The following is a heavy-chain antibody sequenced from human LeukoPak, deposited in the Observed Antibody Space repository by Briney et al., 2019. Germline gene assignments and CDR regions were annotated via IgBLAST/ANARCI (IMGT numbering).Heavy chain of an antibody. CDR1: GFTFSSYG. Sequence: GGSLRLSCATSGFTFSSYGVHWVRQAPGKGLEWVAFRRYDGNNKYYAESVEGRFTISRDNSNNTVYLHMNSLRTEDTAMYYCAKDAYWAFDIWGQGTTVSVSS. D-gene: IGHD2-8*02. CDR2: RRYDGNNK. CDR3: AKDAYWAFDI. V-gene: IGHV3-30*02. J-gene: IGHJ3*02.